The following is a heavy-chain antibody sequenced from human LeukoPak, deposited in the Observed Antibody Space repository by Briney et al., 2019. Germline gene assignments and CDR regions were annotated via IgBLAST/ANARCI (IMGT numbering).Heavy chain of an antibody. D-gene: IGHD3-10*01. CDR3: ARGGHGSGSYYNSVWLYYYYYMDV. V-gene: IGHV4-59*01. CDR1: GGSISSYY. Sequence: TSETLSLTCTVSGGSISSYYWSWIRQPPGKGLEWIGYIYYSGNTNYNPSLKSRVTISVDTSKNQFSLKLSSVTAADTAVYYCARGGHGSGSYYNSVWLYYYYYMDVWGKGTTVTVSS. J-gene: IGHJ6*03. CDR2: IYYSGNT.